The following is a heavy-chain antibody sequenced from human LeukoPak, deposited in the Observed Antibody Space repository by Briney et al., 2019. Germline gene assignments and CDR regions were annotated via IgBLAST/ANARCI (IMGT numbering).Heavy chain of an antibody. CDR3: ARDLTYYYDSSGYSSGLGKY. Sequence: GASVKVSCKASGYTFTSYYMHWVRQAPGQGLEWMGIINPSGGSTSYAQKFQGRATMTRDTSTSTVYMELSSLRSEDTAVYYCARDLTYYYDSSGYSSGLGKYWGQGTLVTVSS. CDR1: GYTFTSYY. J-gene: IGHJ4*02. V-gene: IGHV1-46*01. CDR2: INPSGGST. D-gene: IGHD3-22*01.